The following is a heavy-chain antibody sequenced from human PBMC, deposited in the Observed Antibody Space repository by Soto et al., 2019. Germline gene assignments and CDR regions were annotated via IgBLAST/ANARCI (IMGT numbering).Heavy chain of an antibody. J-gene: IGHJ4*02. Sequence: SETLSHTCTVSGGSSSSSSYYRGWIRQPPGKGLEWIGSIYYSGSTYYNPSLKSRVTISVDTSKNQFSLKLSSVTAADTAVYYCARREDGYNVDYWGQGTLVTVS. CDR3: ARREDGYNVDY. D-gene: IGHD5-12*01. V-gene: IGHV4-39*01. CDR1: GGSSSSSSYY. CDR2: IYYSGST.